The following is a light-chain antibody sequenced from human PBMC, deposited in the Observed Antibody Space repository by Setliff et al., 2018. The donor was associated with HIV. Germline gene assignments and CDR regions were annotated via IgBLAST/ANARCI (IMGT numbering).Light chain of an antibody. J-gene: IGLJ1*01. V-gene: IGLV2-14*03. CDR3: ASYRSPATYV. CDR1: SSDVGGYDF. Sequence: QFALTQPASVSGSPGQSITISCIGTSSDVGGYDFVSWYQQRPGKAPKLIIFDVSERPSGVSHRFSASKSGNTASLTISGLQTEDEANYFCASYRSPATYVFGIGTKVTVL. CDR2: DVS.